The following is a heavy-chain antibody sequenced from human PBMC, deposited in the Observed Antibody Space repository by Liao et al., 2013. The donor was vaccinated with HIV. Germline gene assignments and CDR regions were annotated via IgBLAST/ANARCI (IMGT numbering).Heavy chain of an antibody. D-gene: IGHD3-10*01. V-gene: IGHV4-61*02. CDR2: IYTSGST. J-gene: IGHJ3*02. CDR1: GGSISSGSYY. Sequence: QVQLQESGPGLVKPSQTLSLTCTVSGGSISSGSYYWSWIRQPAGKGLEWIGRIYTSGSTNYNPSLKSRVTISVDTSKNQFSLKLSSVTAADTAVYYCARYVPLTMVRGVIDAFDIWGQGTMVTVSS. CDR3: ARYVPLTMVRGVIDAFDI.